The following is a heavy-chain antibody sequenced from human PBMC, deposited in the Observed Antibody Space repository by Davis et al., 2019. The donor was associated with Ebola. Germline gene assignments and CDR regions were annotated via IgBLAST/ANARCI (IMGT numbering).Heavy chain of an antibody. CDR2: ISGSGGST. CDR3: ARAQFPTTSDH. J-gene: IGHJ4*02. V-gene: IGHV3-23*01. D-gene: IGHD1-1*01. CDR1: VITFSSYA. Sequence: GGSLRLSCTDSVITFSSYAMTWVRQAPGKGLEWVSAISGSGGSTYYADSVKGRFTISRDNSKNTLYLQMNSLRSDDTAVYYCARAQFPTTSDHWGQGTLVTVSS.